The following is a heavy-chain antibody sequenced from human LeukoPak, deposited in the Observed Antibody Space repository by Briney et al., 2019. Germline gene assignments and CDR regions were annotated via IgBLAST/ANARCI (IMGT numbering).Heavy chain of an antibody. D-gene: IGHD1-26*01. CDR1: GDSVSSTYY. J-gene: IGHJ4*01. CDR2: VYYTGSA. V-gene: IGHV4-59*02. Sequence: SETLSLTCSVSGDSVSSTYYWSWIRQPPGAGLEWNGYVYYTGSANYHPSLRSRVTMSVDTSKNQFSLNVRSVTAADTAIYYCARAMVGAPGYYYFDYWGHGTLVTVSS. CDR3: ARAMVGAPGYYYFDY.